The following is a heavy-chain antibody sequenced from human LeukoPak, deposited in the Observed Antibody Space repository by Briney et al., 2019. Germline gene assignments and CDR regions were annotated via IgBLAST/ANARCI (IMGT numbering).Heavy chain of an antibody. Sequence: TGGSLRLSCAASGFTFSSYWMSWVRQAPGKGLEWVADLKQDGSEKYYVDSVKGRFTISRDNAKNSLYLQMNSLRAEDTAVYYCARRFRYYYGSGSYGYFDYWGQGTLVTVSS. D-gene: IGHD3-10*01. V-gene: IGHV3-7*01. CDR3: ARRFRYYYGSGSYGYFDY. J-gene: IGHJ4*02. CDR2: LKQDGSEK. CDR1: GFTFSSYW.